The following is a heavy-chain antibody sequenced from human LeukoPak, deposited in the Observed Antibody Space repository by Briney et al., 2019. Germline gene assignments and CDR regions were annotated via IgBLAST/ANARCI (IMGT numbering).Heavy chain of an antibody. CDR1: GDSISSSGYY. Sequence: KTSETLSLTCTVSGDSISSSGYYWGWIRQPPGKGLEGIGSMYYSGSTYYNPSLKSRVTISIDTSKNQFSLKLRSVTAADTAVYYCARAGGFTILRGAVNNWFDPGGQGTLVTVPS. J-gene: IGHJ5*02. D-gene: IGHD3-10*01. CDR2: MYYSGST. CDR3: ARAGGFTILRGAVNNWFDP. V-gene: IGHV4-39*07.